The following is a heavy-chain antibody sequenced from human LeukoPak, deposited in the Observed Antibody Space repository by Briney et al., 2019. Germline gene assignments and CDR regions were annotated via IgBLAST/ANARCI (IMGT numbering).Heavy chain of an antibody. CDR3: AVCRNWPTFDC. Sequence: PGGSLRLSCAASGFTFSSYAMSWARQAPGKGLEWVSAIGGSGGSTYYADSVKGRFTISRDKSKNTLYLQTNSLRAEDTAVYYCAVCRNWPTFDCWGQGTLVTVSS. D-gene: IGHD1-20*01. V-gene: IGHV3-23*01. J-gene: IGHJ4*02. CDR1: GFTFSSYA. CDR2: IGGSGGST.